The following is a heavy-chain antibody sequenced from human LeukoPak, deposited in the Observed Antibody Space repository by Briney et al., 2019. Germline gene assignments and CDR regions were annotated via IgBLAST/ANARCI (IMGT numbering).Heavy chain of an antibody. CDR3: ARDPEIYSSGYSLFDY. Sequence: GGSLRLSCAASGFTFTGYWMNWVRQAPGEGVEWVANINHDGSDKYYEDSVKGRFTISRDNAKNSLYLQMSSVRAEDTAMYYSARDPEIYSSGYSLFDYWGQGTLVTVSS. V-gene: IGHV3-7*01. CDR1: GFTFTGYW. J-gene: IGHJ4*02. CDR2: INHDGSDK. D-gene: IGHD3-22*01.